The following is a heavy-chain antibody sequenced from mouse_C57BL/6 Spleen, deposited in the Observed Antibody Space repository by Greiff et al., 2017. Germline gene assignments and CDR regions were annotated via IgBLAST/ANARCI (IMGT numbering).Heavy chain of an antibody. V-gene: IGHV2-9-1*01. D-gene: IGHD2-1*01. J-gene: IGHJ2*01. CDR3: ARRGSTMGYYDY. CDR2: IWTGGGT. Sequence: VQLQQSGPGLVAPSQSLSITCTVSGFSLTSYSISWVRQPPGKGLEWLGVIWTGGGTNYNSAHKSSLSISKDNSTSKVFLKMNSLQTDDTARYYCARRGSTMGYYDYWGQGTTLTVSS. CDR1: GFSLTSYS.